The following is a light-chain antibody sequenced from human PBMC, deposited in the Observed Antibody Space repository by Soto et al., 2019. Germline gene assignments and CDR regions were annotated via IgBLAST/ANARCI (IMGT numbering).Light chain of an antibody. V-gene: IGLV1-36*01. CDR3: AAWDDSLNALV. CDR1: SSNIGVGYD. CDR2: YDD. J-gene: IGLJ3*02. Sequence: QSVLTQPPSVSGAPGQTVTISCTGSSSNIGVGYDVHWYQQLPGKAPKLLIYYDDLLPSGVSDRFSGSKSGTSASLAISGLQSEDEADYYCAAWDDSLNALVFGGGTKLTVL.